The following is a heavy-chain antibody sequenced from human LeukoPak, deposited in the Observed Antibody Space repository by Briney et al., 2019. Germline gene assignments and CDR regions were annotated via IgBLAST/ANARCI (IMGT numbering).Heavy chain of an antibody. V-gene: IGHV3-23*01. CDR3: AKRAVVRYCSSTSCFIDY. D-gene: IGHD2-2*01. J-gene: IGHJ4*02. CDR2: ISGSGGST. CDR1: GFTFSNYA. Sequence: PGGSLRLSCAASGFTFSNYAMNWVRQAPGKGLEWVSAISGSGGSTYYADSVKGRFTISRDNSKNTLYLQMNSLRAEDTAVYYCAKRAVVRYCSSTSCFIDYWGQGTLVTVSS.